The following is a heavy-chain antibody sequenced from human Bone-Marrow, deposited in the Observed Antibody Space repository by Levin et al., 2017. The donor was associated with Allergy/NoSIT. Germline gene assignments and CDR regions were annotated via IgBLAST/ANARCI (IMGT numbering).Heavy chain of an antibody. CDR2: IWYDGSNK. CDR1: GFTFSSYG. D-gene: IGHD6-13*01. CDR3: ARGIAAAATDDYYYGMDV. J-gene: IGHJ6*02. V-gene: IGHV3-33*01. Sequence: GESLKISCAASGFTFSSYGMHWVRQAPGKGLEWVAVIWYDGSNKYYADSVKGRFTISRDNSKNTLYLQMNSLRAEDTAVYYCARGIAAAATDDYYYGMDVWGQGTTVTVSS.